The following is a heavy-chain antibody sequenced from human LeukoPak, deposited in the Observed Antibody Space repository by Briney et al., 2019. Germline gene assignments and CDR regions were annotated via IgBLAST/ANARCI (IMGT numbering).Heavy chain of an antibody. CDR3: ARDESSITMVRGVHRGDY. CDR1: GGTFSSYA. J-gene: IGHJ4*02. CDR2: INTNTGNP. D-gene: IGHD3-10*01. Sequence: GASVKVSCKASGGTFSSYAISWVRQAPGQGLEWMGWINTNTGNPTYAQGFTGRFVFSLDTSVSTAYLQISSLKAEDTAVYYCARDESSITMVRGVHRGDYWGQGTLVTVSS. V-gene: IGHV7-4-1*02.